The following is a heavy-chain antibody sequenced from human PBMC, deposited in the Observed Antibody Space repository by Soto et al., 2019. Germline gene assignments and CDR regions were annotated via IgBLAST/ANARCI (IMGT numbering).Heavy chain of an antibody. Sequence: ASVKVSCKASGYTFTGYYMHWVRQAPGQGLEWMGWINPNSGGTNYAQKFQGWVTMTRDTSISTAYMELSRLRSDDTALYYCARVGGYGDYYYYGMDVWGQGTTVTVSS. V-gene: IGHV1-2*04. D-gene: IGHD4-17*01. CDR1: GYTFTGYY. CDR3: ARVGGYGDYYYYGMDV. J-gene: IGHJ6*02. CDR2: INPNSGGT.